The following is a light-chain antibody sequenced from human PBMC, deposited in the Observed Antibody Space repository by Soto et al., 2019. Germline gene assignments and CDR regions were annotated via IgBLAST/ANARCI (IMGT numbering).Light chain of an antibody. CDR1: TGAVTSAYY. V-gene: IGLV7-43*01. CDR3: LLYHGGTVV. CDR2: NTN. Sequence: QAVVTQEPSLTVSPGGTVTLTCGSSTGAVTSAYYPNWFQQKPGQAPRTLIYNTNNKHSWTPARFSGSLLGGKAALTLSGVRPEDEAEYYCLLYHGGTVVFGGGTKLTVL. J-gene: IGLJ3*02.